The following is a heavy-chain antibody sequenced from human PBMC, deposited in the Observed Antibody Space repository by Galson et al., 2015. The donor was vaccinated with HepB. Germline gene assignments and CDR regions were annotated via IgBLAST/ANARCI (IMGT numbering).Heavy chain of an antibody. CDR2: IKSKTDGGTT. CDR1: GFTFSNAW. Sequence: SLRLSCAASGFTFSNAWMSWVRQAPGKGLEWVGRIKSKTDGGTTDYAAPVKGRFTISRDDSKNTLYLQMNSLKTEDTAVYYCTTDRPYYYDSSGYSVGWFDPWGQGTLVTVSS. J-gene: IGHJ5*02. V-gene: IGHV3-15*01. D-gene: IGHD3-22*01. CDR3: TTDRPYYYDSSGYSVGWFDP.